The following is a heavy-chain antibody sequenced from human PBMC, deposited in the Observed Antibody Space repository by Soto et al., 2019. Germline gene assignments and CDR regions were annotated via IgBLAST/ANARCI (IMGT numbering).Heavy chain of an antibody. CDR1: GFTFSSYA. D-gene: IGHD1-26*01. J-gene: IGHJ4*02. V-gene: IGHV3-23*01. Sequence: EVQLLESGGGLVQPGGYLSLSCAASGFTFSSYAMRWVRQATVKGLEWVSAISGSGGSTYYADSVKGRFTISRDNSKNTLYLQMNSLRAEDTAVYYCARRGSGSYYDYWGQGTLVTVSS. CDR2: ISGSGGST. CDR3: ARRGSGSYYDY.